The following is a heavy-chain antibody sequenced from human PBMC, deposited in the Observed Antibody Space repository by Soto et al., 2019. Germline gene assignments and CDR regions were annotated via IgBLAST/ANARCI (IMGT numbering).Heavy chain of an antibody. Sequence: PGGSLRLSCAASGFTFSSYGMHGVRQAPGKGLEWVAVISYDGSNKYYADSVKGRFTISRDNSKNTLYLQMNSLRAEDTAVYYCAKDSTPNYYDSSGYFDYWGQGTLVTVSS. CDR3: AKDSTPNYYDSSGYFDY. V-gene: IGHV3-30*18. CDR2: ISYDGSNK. D-gene: IGHD3-22*01. CDR1: GFTFSSYG. J-gene: IGHJ4*02.